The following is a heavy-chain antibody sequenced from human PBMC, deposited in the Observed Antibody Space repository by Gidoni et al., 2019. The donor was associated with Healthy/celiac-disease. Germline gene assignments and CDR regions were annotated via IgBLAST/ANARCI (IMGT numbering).Heavy chain of an antibody. V-gene: IGHV3-21*01. CDR1: AFTFSFYN. J-gene: IGHJ4*02. CDR3: ARGRNNYYLFDY. Sequence: EVQLVESGGGLVKPGGSLRLSCAASAFTFSFYNMHWVRQAPGKGLAWVSSISSNTNYIYYAVSVKGRFTISRDNAKNSLYLQMNSLRAEDTAVYYCARGRNNYYLFDYWGQGTLVTVSS. D-gene: IGHD3-22*01. CDR2: ISSNTNYI.